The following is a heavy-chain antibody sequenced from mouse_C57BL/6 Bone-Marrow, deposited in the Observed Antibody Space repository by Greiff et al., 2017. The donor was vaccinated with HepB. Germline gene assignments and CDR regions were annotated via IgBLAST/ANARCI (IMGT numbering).Heavy chain of an antibody. J-gene: IGHJ3*01. CDR1: GFTFSSYG. CDR2: ISSGGSYT. V-gene: IGHV5-6*01. D-gene: IGHD2-4*01. Sequence: EVQVVESGGDLVKPGGSLKLSCAASGFTFSSYGMSWVRQTPDKRLEWVATISSGGSYTYYPDSVKGRFTISRDNAKNTLYLQMSSLKSEDTAMYYCARSSTMITTRFAYWGQGTLVTVSA. CDR3: ARSSTMITTRFAY.